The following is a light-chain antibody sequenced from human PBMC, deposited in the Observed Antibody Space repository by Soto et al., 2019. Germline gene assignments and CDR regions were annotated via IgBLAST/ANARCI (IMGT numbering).Light chain of an antibody. V-gene: IGLV1-47*02. Sequence: QSALSQPHSASGTPGHRVTISFSGSSSNIGRNYIYWYQQLLGAAPTLLIHGNTQRPSGVPARFYCSKSGTSVSLAISGLRSEDEADYYCAAWDDSLRGYVFGTGTKLTVL. CDR1: SSNIGRNY. CDR2: GNT. CDR3: AAWDDSLRGYV. J-gene: IGLJ1*01.